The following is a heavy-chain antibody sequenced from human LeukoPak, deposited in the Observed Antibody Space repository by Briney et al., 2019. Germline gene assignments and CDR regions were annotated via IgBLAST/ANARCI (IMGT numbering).Heavy chain of an antibody. D-gene: IGHD1-1*01. J-gene: IGHJ4*02. CDR1: GDSVSSNSAA. V-gene: IGHV6-1*01. CDR3: TRDWRFSHFDY. CDR2: TYYRSKWYN. Sequence: SQTLSLTCAISGDSVSSNSAAWNWIRLSPSRGLEWLGRTYYRSKWYNDFAISVKSRITINPDTSKNQFSLQLNSVTPEDTAVYYCTRDWRFSHFDYWGQGTLVTVSS.